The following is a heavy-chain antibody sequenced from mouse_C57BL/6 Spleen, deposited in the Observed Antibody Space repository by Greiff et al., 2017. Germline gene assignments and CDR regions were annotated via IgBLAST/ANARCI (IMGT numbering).Heavy chain of an antibody. CDR1: GYTFTDYY. Sequence: VQLQQSGPELVKPGASVKISCKASGYTFTDYYMNWVKQSHGKSLEWIGDINPNNGGTSYNQKFKGKATLTVDKSSSTAYMELRSLTSEDSAVYYCARCDFFDYWGQGTTLTVSS. V-gene: IGHV1-26*01. CDR2: INPNNGGT. J-gene: IGHJ2*01. D-gene: IGHD2-4*01. CDR3: ARCDFFDY.